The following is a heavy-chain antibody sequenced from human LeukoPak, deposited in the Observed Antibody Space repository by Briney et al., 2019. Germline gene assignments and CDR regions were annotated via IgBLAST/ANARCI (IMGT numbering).Heavy chain of an antibody. Sequence: GGSLRLSCAASGFTFSSYGMNWVRQAPGKGLERVSGISGGGASTDYADSVKGRFTISRDNSKNTLYLQMSGLGADDTAVYYCAKDGGLWVSAHWGDSWGRGTLVTVSS. V-gene: IGHV3-23*01. CDR2: ISGGGAST. J-gene: IGHJ4*02. CDR1: GFTFSSYG. D-gene: IGHD7-27*01. CDR3: AKDGGLWVSAHWGDS.